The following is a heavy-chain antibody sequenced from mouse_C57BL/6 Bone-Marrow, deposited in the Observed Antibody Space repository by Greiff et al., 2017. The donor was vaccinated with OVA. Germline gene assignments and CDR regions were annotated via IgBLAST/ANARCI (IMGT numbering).Heavy chain of an antibody. Sequence: VQLQQSGAELVRPGASVKLSCTASGFNIKDDYMHWVKQRPEQGLEWIGWIDPENGDTEYASKFQGKATITADTSSNTAYLQLSSLTSEDTAVYYCTTGPLDYWGQGTTLTVSS. CDR1: GFNIKDDY. CDR3: TTGPLDY. J-gene: IGHJ2*01. CDR2: IDPENGDT. V-gene: IGHV14-4*01.